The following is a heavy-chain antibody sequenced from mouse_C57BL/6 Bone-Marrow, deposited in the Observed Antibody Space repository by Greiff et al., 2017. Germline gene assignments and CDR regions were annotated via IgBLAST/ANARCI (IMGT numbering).Heavy chain of an antibody. CDR2: IYPGSGNT. Sequence: QVQLQQSGAELVRPGASVKLSCKASGYTFTDYYINWVKQRPGQGLEWIARIYPGSGNTYYNEKFKGKATLTAEKSSSTAYMQLSSLTSEDSAVYFCARSGRWFSWFAYWGQGTLVTVSA. CDR1: GYTFTDYY. V-gene: IGHV1-76*01. D-gene: IGHD2-3*01. CDR3: ARSGRWFSWFAY. J-gene: IGHJ3*01.